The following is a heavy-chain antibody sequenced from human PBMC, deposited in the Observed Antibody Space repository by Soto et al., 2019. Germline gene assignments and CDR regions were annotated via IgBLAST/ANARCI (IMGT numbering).Heavy chain of an antibody. D-gene: IGHD6-19*01. CDR1: GFTVSSNY. V-gene: IGHV3-53*01. J-gene: IGHJ6*02. Sequence: GGSLRLSCAASGFTVSSNYMSWVRQAPGKGLEWVSVIYSGGSTYYADSVKGRFTISRDNSKNTLYLQMNSLRAEDTAVYYCATGRLIAVAGAYGMDVWGQGTTVTVSS. CDR2: IYSGGST. CDR3: ATGRLIAVAGAYGMDV.